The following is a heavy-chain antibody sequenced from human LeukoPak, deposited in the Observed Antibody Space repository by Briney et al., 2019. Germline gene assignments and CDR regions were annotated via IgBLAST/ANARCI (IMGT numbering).Heavy chain of an antibody. V-gene: IGHV1-18*01. J-gene: IGHJ4*02. Sequence: EASVKVSCKASGYTFTSYGISWVRQAPGQGLEWMGWISAYNGNTNYAQKFQGRVTITADKSTSTAYMELSSLRSEDTAVYYCARGGASTPHYFDYWGQGTLVTVSS. CDR2: ISAYNGNT. CDR1: GYTFTSYG. CDR3: ARGGASTPHYFDY. D-gene: IGHD3-16*01.